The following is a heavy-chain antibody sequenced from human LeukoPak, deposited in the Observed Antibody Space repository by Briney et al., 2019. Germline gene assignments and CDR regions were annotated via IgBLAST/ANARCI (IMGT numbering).Heavy chain of an antibody. V-gene: IGHV3-48*04. Sequence: GGSLRLFCAASGFTFSSYAMNWIRQAPGKGLEWVSSISGGSRTINYADSVKGRFTTSRDNAKNSLYLQVNSLRAEDTAVYYCARAGQSDYWGQGTLVTVPS. J-gene: IGHJ4*02. CDR3: ARAGQSDY. CDR1: GFTFSSYA. CDR2: ISGGSRTI.